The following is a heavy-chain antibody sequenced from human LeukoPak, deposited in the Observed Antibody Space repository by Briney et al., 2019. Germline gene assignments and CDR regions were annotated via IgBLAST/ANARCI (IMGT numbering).Heavy chain of an antibody. D-gene: IGHD3-3*01. J-gene: IGHJ4*02. CDR2: IKSKADGGTT. V-gene: IGHV3-15*07. CDR1: GFIFNNAW. CDR3: TTGNQYDFWSGYPPFDY. Sequence: GGSLRLSCAASGFIFNNAWMNWVCQAPGKGLEWVGRIKSKADGGTTDYAAPVKGRFNISRDDSKNTLYLQMNSLKTEDTAVYYCTTGNQYDFWSGYPPFDYWGQGTLVTVSS.